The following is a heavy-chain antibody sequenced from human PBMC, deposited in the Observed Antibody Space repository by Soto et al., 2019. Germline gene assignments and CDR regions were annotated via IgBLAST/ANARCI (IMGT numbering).Heavy chain of an antibody. CDR3: VKYTVTEDLGES. V-gene: IGHV3-23*01. D-gene: IGHD3-16*01. Sequence: EVQLLESGGDVVRPGGSLRLSCAASGFTFSSYAMGWVRQAPGKGLEWVAGVSRAGIYTFYADSVRGRFSISRDNSLDTVDLYMNALRGDDTAVYFCVKYTVTEDLGESWGQGTLVSVSS. CDR2: VSRAGIYT. J-gene: IGHJ5*02. CDR1: GFTFSSYA.